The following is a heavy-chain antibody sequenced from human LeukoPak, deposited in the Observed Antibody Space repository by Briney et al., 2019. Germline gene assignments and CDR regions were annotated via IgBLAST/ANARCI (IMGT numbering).Heavy chain of an antibody. J-gene: IGHJ4*02. CDR1: GFTFSSYG. V-gene: IGHV3-30*02. Sequence: GGSLRLSCAASGFTFSSYGMHWVRQAPGKGLEWVAFIRYDGSNKYYADSVKGRFTISRDNSKNTLYLQMNSLRAEDTAVYYCAKSFEEQWLVQYYFDYWGQGTLVTVSS. CDR2: IRYDGSNK. CDR3: AKSFEEQWLVQYYFDY. D-gene: IGHD6-19*01.